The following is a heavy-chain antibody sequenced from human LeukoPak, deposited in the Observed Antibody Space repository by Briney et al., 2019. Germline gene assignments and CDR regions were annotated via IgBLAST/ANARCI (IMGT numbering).Heavy chain of an antibody. CDR3: AKDSSGYYDAFDI. Sequence: PGGSLRLSCAASGFTFSSYGMHWVRQAPGKGLEWVAVIWYDGSNKYYADSVKGRFTISRDNSKNTLYLQMNSLRAEDTAVYYCAKDSSGYYDAFDIWGQGTMVTVSS. CDR1: GFTFSSYG. D-gene: IGHD3-22*01. V-gene: IGHV3-33*06. CDR2: IWYDGSNK. J-gene: IGHJ3*02.